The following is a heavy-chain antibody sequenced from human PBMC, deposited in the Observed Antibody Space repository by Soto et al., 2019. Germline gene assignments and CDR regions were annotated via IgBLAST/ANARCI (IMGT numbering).Heavy chain of an antibody. V-gene: IGHV3-30-3*01. Sequence: QVQLVESGGGVVQPGRSLRLSCAASGLTLSTYVMHWVRQAPGKGLEWVAGISYDGSNKYHADSVKGRFTISRDNSNNTLDLQRNSLRAEDTAVYYCVAGDYYYGMDVWGQGTTVTVSS. CDR2: ISYDGSNK. J-gene: IGHJ6*02. CDR1: GLTLSTYV. CDR3: VAGDYYYGMDV.